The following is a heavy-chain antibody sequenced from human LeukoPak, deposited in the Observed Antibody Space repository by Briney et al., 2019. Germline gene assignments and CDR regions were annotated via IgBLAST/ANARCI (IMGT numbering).Heavy chain of an antibody. CDR2: ISGSCGST. V-gene: IGHV3-23*01. J-gene: IGHJ5*02. D-gene: IGHD6-13*01. CDR1: GCTFSSYA. CDR3: AKGIASAGTGGVWFDP. Sequence: GASLRLTCAASGCTFSSYAMSWVRQAPAKGLDRVSAISGSCGSTYYADSVKGRFTISRENSKKTQYLQMNRLSAEDTAVYSCAKGIASAGTGGVWFDPCGQGTLVTVSS.